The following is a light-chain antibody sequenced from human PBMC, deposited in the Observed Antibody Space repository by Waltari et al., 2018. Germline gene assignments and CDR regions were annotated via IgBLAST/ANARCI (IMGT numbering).Light chain of an antibody. V-gene: IGLV1-44*01. CDR3: AAWNDSLHGHWV. J-gene: IGLJ3*02. CDR2: RTA. CDR1: SSNIVGNV. Sequence: SVLTQPPSASGTPGQRVPISCTGSSSNIVGNVVNWYQQLPGKAPTLLIYRTALRPSGVPDRFSGSKSGTSASLAISGLQSADEGDYYCAAWNDSLHGHWVFGGGTKVTVL.